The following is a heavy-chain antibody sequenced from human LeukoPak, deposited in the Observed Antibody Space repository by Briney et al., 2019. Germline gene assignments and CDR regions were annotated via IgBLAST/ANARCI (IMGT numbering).Heavy chain of an antibody. V-gene: IGHV3-21*01. CDR3: ATVLVTAMGQVNY. D-gene: IGHD2-21*02. Sequence: GRSLRLSCAASGFTFSSYSMNWVRQAPGKGLEWGLSTSSSSSYISYADSVKGRFTISRDNAKNSLYLQMNSLRAEDTAVYYCATVLVTAMGQVNYWGQGTLVTVSS. CDR1: GFTFSSYS. CDR2: TSSSSSYI. J-gene: IGHJ4*02.